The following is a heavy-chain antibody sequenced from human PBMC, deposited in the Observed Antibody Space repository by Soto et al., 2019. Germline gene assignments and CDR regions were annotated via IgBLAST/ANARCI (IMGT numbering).Heavy chain of an antibody. CDR2: IYHSGST. V-gene: IGHV4-4*02. Sequence: SETLCLTCAVSGGSISSSNWWGWVRQPPGKGLEWIGEIYHSGSTNYNPSLKSRVTISVDKSKNQFSLKLSSVTAADTAVYYCARRGYCTHGVCYYGMDVWGQGTTVTVS. D-gene: IGHD2-8*01. CDR3: ARRGYCTHGVCYYGMDV. CDR1: GGSISSSNW. J-gene: IGHJ6*02.